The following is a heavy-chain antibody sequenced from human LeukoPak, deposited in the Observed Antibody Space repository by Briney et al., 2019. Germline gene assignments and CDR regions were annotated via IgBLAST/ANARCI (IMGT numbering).Heavy chain of an antibody. V-gene: IGHV3-30-3*01. J-gene: IGHJ4*02. Sequence: GGSLRLSCAASGFTFSSYAMHWVRQAPGKGLEWVAVISYDGSNKYYADSVKGRFTISRDNSKNTLYLQMNSLRAEDTAVYYCARGSHYYDSSGCYISGYWGQGTLVTVSS. CDR3: ARGSHYYDSSGCYISGY. D-gene: IGHD3-22*01. CDR1: GFTFSSYA. CDR2: ISYDGSNK.